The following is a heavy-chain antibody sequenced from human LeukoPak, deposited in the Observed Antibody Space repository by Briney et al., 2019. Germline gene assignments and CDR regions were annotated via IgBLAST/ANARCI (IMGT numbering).Heavy chain of an antibody. CDR1: GFTFSDYY. CDR2: ISSSGSTI. V-gene: IGHV3-11*04. J-gene: IGHJ6*03. Sequence: GGSLRLSCAASGFTFSDYYMSWIRQAPGKGLEWVSYISSSGSTIYYADSVKGRFTISRDNAKNSLYLQMNSLRAEDTAVYYCAKDKLELPFGYYYYYMDVWGKGTTVTVSS. CDR3: AKDKLELPFGYYYYYMDV. D-gene: IGHD1-7*01.